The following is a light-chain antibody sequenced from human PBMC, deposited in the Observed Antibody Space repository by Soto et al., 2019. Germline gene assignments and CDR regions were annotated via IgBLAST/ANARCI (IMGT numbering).Light chain of an antibody. V-gene: IGKV3-20*01. CDR3: QQYGSSGT. CDR1: QSVSNNY. J-gene: IGKJ1*01. Sequence: EIVLTQSPVTLSLSPGERATLSCRASQSVSNNYLAWYQQKPGQAPRLLIYGASTRATGVPARFSGSGSGTDFTLTISRLEPEDFAVYYCQQYGSSGTFGQGTKVDIK. CDR2: GAS.